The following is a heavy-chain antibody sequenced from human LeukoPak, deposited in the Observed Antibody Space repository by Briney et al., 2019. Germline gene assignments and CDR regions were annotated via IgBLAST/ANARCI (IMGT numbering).Heavy chain of an antibody. Sequence: SETLSLTCTVSGGSLSSYYWGWIRQPPGKGLEWIGYILYSGSTNYNPSLKSRVTISVDTSKNQFSLKLRSVTAADTAVYYCARAPYYYYMDVWGKGTTVTVSS. CDR2: ILYSGST. CDR1: GGSLSSYY. J-gene: IGHJ6*03. V-gene: IGHV4-59*01. CDR3: ARAPYYYYMDV.